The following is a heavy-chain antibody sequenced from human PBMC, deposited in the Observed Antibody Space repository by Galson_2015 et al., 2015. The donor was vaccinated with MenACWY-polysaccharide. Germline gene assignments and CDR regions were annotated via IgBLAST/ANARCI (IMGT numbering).Heavy chain of an antibody. J-gene: IGHJ4*02. CDR2: LWSDGIKK. Sequence: VESVGGVVQPGTSLRLSCVASGFILSTYGMHWVRRAPGKGLEWMAVLWSDGIKKHYLDSVKGRFTISRDTSKNTVYLQMDSLTVEDSAVYYCARDLSYYSDEFWGQGTLVSVSS. D-gene: IGHD3-10*01. V-gene: IGHV3-33*01. CDR1: GFILSTYG. CDR3: ARDLSYYSDEF.